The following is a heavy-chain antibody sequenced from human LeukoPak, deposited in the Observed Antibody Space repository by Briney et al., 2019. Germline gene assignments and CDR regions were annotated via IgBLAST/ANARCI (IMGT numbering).Heavy chain of an antibody. CDR2: IYYTGST. D-gene: IGHD6-25*01. CDR3: ARYLAAGYFDL. J-gene: IGHJ2*01. CDR1: GGSIFRYY. Sequence: SETLSLTCTVSGGSIFRYYWSWLRQPPGEGLEWIGYIYYTGSTNYNPSLKSRVTISVDTSKNQFSLKLSSVTAADTAVYYCARYLAAGYFDLWGRGTLVTVSS. V-gene: IGHV4-59*08.